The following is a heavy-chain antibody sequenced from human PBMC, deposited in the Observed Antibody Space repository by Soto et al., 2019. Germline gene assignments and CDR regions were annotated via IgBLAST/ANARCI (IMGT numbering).Heavy chain of an antibody. Sequence: TSETLSLTCAVYGGSFSGYIWTWIRQAPGKGLEWIGEINHGGSTSYNPSLKSRVTMSLDTSKKQISLKLTSVTAADTSVYYCARGPEYYYGGSGYVDYWGQGTLVTVSS. D-gene: IGHD3-22*01. CDR2: INHGGST. CDR3: ARGPEYYYGGSGYVDY. J-gene: IGHJ4*02. CDR1: GGSFSGYI. V-gene: IGHV4-34*01.